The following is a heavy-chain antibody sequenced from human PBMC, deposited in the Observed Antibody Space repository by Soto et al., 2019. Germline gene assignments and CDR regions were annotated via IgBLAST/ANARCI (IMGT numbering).Heavy chain of an antibody. CDR2: IFFSGST. CDR1: GGSISSSSYY. J-gene: IGHJ3*02. Sequence: QLQLQESGPGLVKPSETLSLTCTVSGGSISSSSYYWGWIRQPPGKGLEWIGNIFFSGSTYYNPSLKSRVTISVDTSKNQFSLKLSSVTAADTAVYYCARRHRGGYYYDSSGSLFDIWGQGTMVTVSS. CDR3: ARRHRGGYYYDSSGSLFDI. D-gene: IGHD3-22*01. V-gene: IGHV4-39*01.